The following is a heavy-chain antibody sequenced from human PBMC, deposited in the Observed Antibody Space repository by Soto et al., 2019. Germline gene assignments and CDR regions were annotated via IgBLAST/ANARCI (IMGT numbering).Heavy chain of an antibody. CDR3: VRGDITIFGMVISCYYGIDV. CDR2: INAGNGNT. CDR1: GYTFTSYA. Sequence: QVQLVQSGAEVKKPGASVKVSCKASGYTFTSYAMHWVRQAPGQRLEWMGWINAGNGNTKYSQKFQGRVTITGDTPASTAYMELSSLRSEDTAVYYCVRGDITIFGMVISCYYGIDVWCQGTTVTVSS. J-gene: IGHJ6*02. V-gene: IGHV1-3*01. D-gene: IGHD3-3*01.